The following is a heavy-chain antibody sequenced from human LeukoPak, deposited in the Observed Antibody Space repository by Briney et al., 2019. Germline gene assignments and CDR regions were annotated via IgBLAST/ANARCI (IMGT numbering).Heavy chain of an antibody. CDR1: GFTFSSYE. V-gene: IGHV3-48*03. CDR3: ARDLAVAGKGYFDY. J-gene: IGHJ4*02. D-gene: IGHD6-19*01. CDR2: ISSSGSTI. Sequence: GGSLRLSCAASGFTFSSYEMNWVRQAPGKGLEWVSYISSSGSTIYYADSVKGRFTISRDNSKNTLYLQMNSLRAEDTAVYYCARDLAVAGKGYFDYWGQGTLVTVSS.